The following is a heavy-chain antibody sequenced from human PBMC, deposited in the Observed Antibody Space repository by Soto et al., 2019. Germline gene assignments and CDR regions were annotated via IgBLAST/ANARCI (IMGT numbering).Heavy chain of an antibody. D-gene: IGHD5-12*01. Sequence: SETLSLTCTVSGGSISSGGYYWSWIRQHPGKGLEWIGYIYYSGSTYYNPSLKSRVTISVDTSKNQFSLKLSSVTAADTAVYYCARDVYSGYDYYWFDPWGQGTLVTVS. CDR2: IYYSGST. CDR3: ARDVYSGYDYYWFDP. CDR1: GGSISSGGYY. V-gene: IGHV4-31*03. J-gene: IGHJ5*02.